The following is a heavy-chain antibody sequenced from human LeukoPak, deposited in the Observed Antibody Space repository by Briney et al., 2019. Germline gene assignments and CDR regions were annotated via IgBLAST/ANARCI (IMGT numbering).Heavy chain of an antibody. Sequence: PSETLSLTCTVSGGSISSYYWSWIRQPPGKGLEWIGYIYYSGSTNYNPSLKSRVTISVDTSKNQFSLKLSSVTAADTAVYYCARVPPLLWFGDDAFDIWGQGTMVTVSS. CDR2: IYYSGST. J-gene: IGHJ3*02. CDR1: GGSISSYY. V-gene: IGHV4-59*01. CDR3: ARVPPLLWFGDDAFDI. D-gene: IGHD3-10*01.